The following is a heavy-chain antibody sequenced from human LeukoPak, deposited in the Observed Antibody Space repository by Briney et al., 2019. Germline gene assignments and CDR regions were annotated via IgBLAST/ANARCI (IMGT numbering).Heavy chain of an antibody. CDR3: ARDRGVGAARPNAFDI. CDR1: GFTFSSYA. V-gene: IGHV3-30-3*01. Sequence: GGSLRLSCAASGFTFSSYAMHCVRQAPGKGLEWVAVISYDGSNKYYADSVKGRFTISRDNSKNTLYLQMNSLRAEDTAVYYCARDRGVGAARPNAFDIWGQGTMVTVSS. D-gene: IGHD1-26*01. CDR2: ISYDGSNK. J-gene: IGHJ3*02.